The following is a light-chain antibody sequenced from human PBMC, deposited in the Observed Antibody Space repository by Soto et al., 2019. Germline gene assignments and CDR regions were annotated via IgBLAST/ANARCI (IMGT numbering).Light chain of an antibody. CDR2: DVT. CDR3: SSYTRSNTRV. Sequence: QSALTQPASVSGSPGQSITISCTGTSSDVGGYNYVSWYQQHPGKAPKLMIYDVTYRPSGVSNRFSGFKSGNTASLTISGLQAEDEADYYCSSYTRSNTRVFGGGTKLTVL. CDR1: SSDVGGYNY. V-gene: IGLV2-14*03. J-gene: IGLJ3*02.